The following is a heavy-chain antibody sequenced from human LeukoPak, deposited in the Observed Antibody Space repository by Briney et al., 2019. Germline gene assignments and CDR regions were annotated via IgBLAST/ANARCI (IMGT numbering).Heavy chain of an antibody. CDR3: ARDGYYDSSGYYPLRY. V-gene: IGHV3-53*01. CDR1: GFTVSSNY. Sequence: GGSLRLSCAASGFTVSSNYMSWVRQAPGKGLEWVSVIYSGGSTYYADSVKGRFTISRDNSKNTLYLQMNSLRAEDTAVYYCARDGYYDSSGYYPLRYWGQGTLVTVS. CDR2: IYSGGST. D-gene: IGHD3-22*01. J-gene: IGHJ4*02.